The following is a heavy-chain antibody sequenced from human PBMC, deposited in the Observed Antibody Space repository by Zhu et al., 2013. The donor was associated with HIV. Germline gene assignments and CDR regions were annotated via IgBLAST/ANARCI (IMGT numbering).Heavy chain of an antibody. CDR2: IIPIFGTA. J-gene: IGHJ3*02. Sequence: QVQLVQSGAEVKKPGASVKVSCKASGGTFSSYAISWVRQAPGQGLEWMGGIIPIFGTANYAQKFQGRVTITADKSTSTAYMELSSLRSEDTAVYYCARVPRVGNRTNGVFPPPTDAFDIWGRRDNGHRLF. D-gene: IGHD2-8*01. V-gene: IGHV1-69*06. CDR3: ARVPRVGNRTNGVFPPPTDAFDI. CDR1: GGTFSSYA.